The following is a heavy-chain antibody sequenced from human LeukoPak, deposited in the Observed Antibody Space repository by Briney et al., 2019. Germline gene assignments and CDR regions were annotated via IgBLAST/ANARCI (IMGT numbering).Heavy chain of an antibody. CDR1: GFTFSSYS. Sequence: GGSLRLSCAAYGFTFSSYSMNWVRQAPGKGLEWVSSISSSSSYIYYADSVKGRFTISRDNANNSLYLQMNSLRVENTAVYYCAREGYYYDSSGYYFWGQGALVTVSS. D-gene: IGHD3-22*01. CDR2: ISSSSSYI. CDR3: AREGYYYDSSGYYF. V-gene: IGHV3-21*01. J-gene: IGHJ4*02.